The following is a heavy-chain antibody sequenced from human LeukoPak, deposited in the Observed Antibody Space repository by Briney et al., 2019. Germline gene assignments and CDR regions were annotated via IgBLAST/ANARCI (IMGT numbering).Heavy chain of an antibody. Sequence: GGSLRLSCAASGFTVSSNYMSWVRQAPGKGLEWVSVLNSGGSTYYADSVKGRFTISRDNSKNTLYLQMNSLRAEDTAVYHCARGSAGAFEIWGQGTMVTVSS. CDR3: ARGSAGAFEI. J-gene: IGHJ3*02. CDR2: LNSGGST. CDR1: GFTVSSNY. V-gene: IGHV3-53*01.